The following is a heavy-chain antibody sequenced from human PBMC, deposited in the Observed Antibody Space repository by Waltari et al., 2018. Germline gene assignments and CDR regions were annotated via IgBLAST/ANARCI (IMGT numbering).Heavy chain of an antibody. D-gene: IGHD3-10*01. Sequence: QLQLQESGPGLVKPSAPLPLPCTVSGGSISDGSFHWGWIGPSPGKGLEWIGRIYCSGNTYYNPSLRSRVSISVDTSTNQFSLKLSSVTAADTAVYYCARTFAYGSGTYNHWGQGSLVTVSS. CDR1: GGSISDGSFH. J-gene: IGHJ4*02. CDR3: ARTFAYGSGTYNH. CDR2: IYCSGNT. V-gene: IGHV4-39*01.